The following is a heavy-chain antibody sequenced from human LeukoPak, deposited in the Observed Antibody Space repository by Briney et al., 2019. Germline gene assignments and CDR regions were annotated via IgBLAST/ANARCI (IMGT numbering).Heavy chain of an antibody. V-gene: IGHV3-30*07. J-gene: IGHJ6*03. CDR3: ARGFGVAYYYYSMDV. D-gene: IGHD3-3*01. Sequence: DSVKGRFTVSRDNSKNTLYLQMKSLRAEDTAVYYCARGFGVAYYYYSMDVWGKGTTVTISS.